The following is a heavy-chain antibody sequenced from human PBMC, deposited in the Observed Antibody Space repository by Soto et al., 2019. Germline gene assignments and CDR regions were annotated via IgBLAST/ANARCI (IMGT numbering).Heavy chain of an antibody. D-gene: IGHD3-10*01. CDR3: ATVGGV. V-gene: IGHV3-66*01. CDR2: LYPGGGT. J-gene: IGHJ4*02. Sequence: DVQMVESGGDLVQPGGSLRLSCAASGFTVSDNYMTWVRQVPGKGLECVSLLYPGGGTYYADSVKGRFSISRDNSKNTLFLQMSSRRVEDAAVYDCATVGGVWGQGTLVTVSS. CDR1: GFTVSDNY.